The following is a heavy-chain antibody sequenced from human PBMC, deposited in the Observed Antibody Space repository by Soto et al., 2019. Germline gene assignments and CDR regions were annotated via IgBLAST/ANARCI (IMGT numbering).Heavy chain of an antibody. J-gene: IGHJ6*02. CDR1: GGSITSHY. D-gene: IGHD3-10*01. Sequence: QVQLQESGPGLVKPSEILSLTCSVSGGSITSHYCSWFRQPPGKGLEWIGYIHHSGSTSYNPSLKSRVTMSVDTSKNHFSLKLNSVTAAAAALYYCARQGFGQLHGLVDVWGPGTTVTVSS. CDR3: ARQGFGQLHGLVDV. V-gene: IGHV4-59*08. CDR2: IHHSGST.